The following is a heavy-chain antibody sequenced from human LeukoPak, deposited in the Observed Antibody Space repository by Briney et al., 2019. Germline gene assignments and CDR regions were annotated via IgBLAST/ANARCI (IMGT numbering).Heavy chain of an antibody. J-gene: IGHJ4*02. CDR3: ARAAGFLAVAGLDY. Sequence: KPSETLSLTCTVSGGSISSYYWSWIRQPPGKGLEWIGYIYYSGSTNYSPSLKSRVTISVDTSKYQFSLKLSSVTAADTAVYYCARAAGFLAVAGLDYWGQGTLVTVSS. D-gene: IGHD6-19*01. V-gene: IGHV4-59*01. CDR1: GGSISSYY. CDR2: IYYSGST.